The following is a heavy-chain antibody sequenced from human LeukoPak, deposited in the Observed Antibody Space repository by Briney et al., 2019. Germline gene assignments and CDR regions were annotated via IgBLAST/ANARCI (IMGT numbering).Heavy chain of an antibody. CDR3: ARHITMIVVPKGSANDY. J-gene: IGHJ4*02. D-gene: IGHD3-22*01. CDR1: GYTFTGYY. CDR2: INPNSGGT. V-gene: IGHV1-2*02. Sequence: ASVKVSCKASGYTFTGYYMHWVRQAPGQGLEWMGWINPNSGGTNYAQKFQGRVTMTRDTSISTAYMELSRLRSDDTAMYYCARHITMIVVPKGSANDYWGQGTLVTVSS.